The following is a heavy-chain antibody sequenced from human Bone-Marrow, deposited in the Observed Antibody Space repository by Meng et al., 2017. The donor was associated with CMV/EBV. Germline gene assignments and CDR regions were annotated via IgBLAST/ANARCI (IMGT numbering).Heavy chain of an antibody. D-gene: IGHD2-2*01. CDR3: AASGRGDIVVVPAATQYYYYYYGMDV. Sequence: SVKVSCKASGGTFSSYSISWVRQAPGQGLEWMGGIIPIFGTANYAQKFQGRVTITTDESTSTAYMELSSLRSEDTAVYYCAASGRGDIVVVPAATQYYYYYYGMDVWGQGTTVTVSS. J-gene: IGHJ6*02. V-gene: IGHV1-69*05. CDR1: GGTFSSYS. CDR2: IIPIFGTA.